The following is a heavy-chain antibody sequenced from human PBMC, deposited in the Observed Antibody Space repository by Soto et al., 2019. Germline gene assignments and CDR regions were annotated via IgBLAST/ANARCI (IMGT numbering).Heavy chain of an antibody. V-gene: IGHV3-30-3*01. Sequence: GGSLRLSCAASGFTFSSYAMHWVRQAPGKGLEWVAVISYDGSNKYYADSVKGRFTISRDNSKNTLYLQMNSLRAEDTAVYYCARGVIAAADYWGQGTLVTVSS. J-gene: IGHJ4*02. CDR1: GFTFSSYA. CDR3: ARGVIAAADY. D-gene: IGHD6-13*01. CDR2: ISYDGSNK.